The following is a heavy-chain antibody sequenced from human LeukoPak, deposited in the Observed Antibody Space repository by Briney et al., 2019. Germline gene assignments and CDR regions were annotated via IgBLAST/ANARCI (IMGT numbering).Heavy chain of an antibody. D-gene: IGHD6-19*01. V-gene: IGHV1-2*02. CDR2: INPNSGGT. CDR3: GRVVAVTGTPVYYMDV. CDR1: GYMFTGYY. J-gene: IGHJ6*03. Sequence: ASVKVSCTASGYMFTGYYMHWVRQAPGQGLEWMGWINPNSGGTNYAQKFQGRVTMTRDTSISTAYMDLNRLRSDDTAVYYCGRVVAVTGTPVYYMDVWGKGTTVTVSS.